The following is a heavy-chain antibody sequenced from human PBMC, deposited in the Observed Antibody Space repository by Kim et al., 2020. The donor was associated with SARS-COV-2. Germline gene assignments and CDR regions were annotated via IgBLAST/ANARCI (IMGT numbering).Heavy chain of an antibody. V-gene: IGHV3-30*18. CDR1: GFTFSTYG. CDR2: ISYDGSKN. D-gene: IGHD3-10*01. Sequence: GGSLRLSCAVSGFTFSTYGMYWVRQAPGKGLEWVAVISYDGSKNYYADSVKGRFSISRDNSKNTLILQMDSLRAEDTAVYYCAKAVLRGVNYYYYGMDVWGRETTDTVS. CDR3: AKAVLRGVNYYYYGMDV. J-gene: IGHJ6*02.